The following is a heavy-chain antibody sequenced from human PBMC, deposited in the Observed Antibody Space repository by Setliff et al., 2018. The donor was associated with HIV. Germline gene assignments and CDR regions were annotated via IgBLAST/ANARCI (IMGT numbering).Heavy chain of an antibody. J-gene: IGHJ4*02. V-gene: IGHV4-38-2*01. CDR1: GYSTSSGYY. CDR2: MYHSGST. Sequence: SETLSLTCAVSGYSTSSGYYWGWIRQPPGKGLEWIGSMYHSGSTYYNPSLKSRVTISVDTSKNYFSLKLSYVTAADTAVYYCARQMPGVRGVIVASIDYWGQGTLVTAPQ. D-gene: IGHD3-10*01. CDR3: ARQMPGVRGVIVASIDY.